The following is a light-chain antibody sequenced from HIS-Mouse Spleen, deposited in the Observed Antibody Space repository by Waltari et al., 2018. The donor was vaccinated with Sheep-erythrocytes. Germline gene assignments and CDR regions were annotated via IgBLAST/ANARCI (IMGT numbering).Light chain of an antibody. CDR2: QDS. V-gene: IGLV3-1*01. Sequence: SYELTQPPSVSVSPGQTASITCSGDKLGDKYACWYQQKPGQSPVLVIYQDSKRPSGIPERFSGSNSGNTATLTISGTQAMDEADYYCCSYAGSYKHVFATGTKVTVL. CDR3: CSYAGSYKHV. J-gene: IGLJ1*01. CDR1: KLGDKY.